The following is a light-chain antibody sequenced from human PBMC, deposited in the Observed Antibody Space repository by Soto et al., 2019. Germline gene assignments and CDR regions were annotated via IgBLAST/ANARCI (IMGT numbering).Light chain of an antibody. CDR1: QSISSY. CDR3: QQSYSTPRT. J-gene: IGKJ4*01. Sequence: DIQMTQSPSSLSASVGDRVTITCRASQSISSYLNWYQQKPGKAPKLLIYAASSLQSGFPSRFSGSGSGTDFTLTISILQPEDFATYYCQQSYSTPRTFGGGTKVEIK. V-gene: IGKV1-39*01. CDR2: AAS.